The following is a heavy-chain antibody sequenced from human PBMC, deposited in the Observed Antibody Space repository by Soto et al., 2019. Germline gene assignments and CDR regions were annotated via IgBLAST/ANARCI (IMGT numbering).Heavy chain of an antibody. V-gene: IGHV3-23*01. Sequence: GGALRLSCAASGFTFSSYAMGWVRQGPGKGLEWVAVVSIGGSTHYADSVRGRFTISRDNSKNTLSLQMNSLTAEDTAVYFCAKRRGAGGHFDYWGQGALVTVSS. J-gene: IGHJ4*02. CDR2: VSIGGST. CDR1: GFTFSSYA. D-gene: IGHD2-15*01. CDR3: AKRRGAGGHFDY.